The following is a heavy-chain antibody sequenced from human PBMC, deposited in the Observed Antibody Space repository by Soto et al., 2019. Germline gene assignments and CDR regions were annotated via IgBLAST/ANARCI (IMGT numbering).Heavy chain of an antibody. J-gene: IGHJ5*02. D-gene: IGHD3-10*01. V-gene: IGHV4-59*01. Sequence: FVKRSRRYTVAEGYLADYHWSWIRQPPGRGLEWIGYIYYSGNSSYNPSLKSRVTISGDTSKNQFSLRLSSVTAADTAVYYCARSAYGSGGRWFDPWGQGTPVT. CDR1: EGYLADYH. CDR3: ARSAYGSGGRWFDP. CDR2: IYYSGNS.